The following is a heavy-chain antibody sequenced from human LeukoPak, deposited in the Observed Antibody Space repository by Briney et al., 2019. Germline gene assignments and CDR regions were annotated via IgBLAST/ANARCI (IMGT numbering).Heavy chain of an antibody. Sequence: GGSLRLSCAASGFTFNSYAMRWVRQAPGKGLEWLAVVLSDGSDQYYGDSVQGRFTVSRDNSKNTLYLQMDNLRFEDTAVYYCARVSKPGWFDYYYMDVWGKGTTVIVSS. CDR2: VLSDGSDQ. V-gene: IGHV3-30*04. CDR1: GFTFNSYA. J-gene: IGHJ6*03. CDR3: ARVSKPGWFDYYYMDV. D-gene: IGHD3-10*01.